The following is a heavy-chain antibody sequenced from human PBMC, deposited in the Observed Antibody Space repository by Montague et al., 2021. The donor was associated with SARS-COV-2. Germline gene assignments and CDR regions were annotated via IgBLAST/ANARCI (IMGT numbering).Heavy chain of an antibody. V-gene: IGHV4-34*01. D-gene: IGHD3-10*01. CDR3: ARLGDGVVPSPILGVGPYYSYDDMDV. J-gene: IGHJ6*03. Sequence: SETLSLTCAVHGGSFSTYSWNWIRQPPGKGLEWIGEIHHGGSINYNPSLKSRVTISADTSKNQFSLKLTSVSAADTAVYYCARLGDGVVPSPILGVGPYYSYDDMDVWGKGTTVNVSS. CDR2: IHHGGSI. CDR1: GGSFSTYS.